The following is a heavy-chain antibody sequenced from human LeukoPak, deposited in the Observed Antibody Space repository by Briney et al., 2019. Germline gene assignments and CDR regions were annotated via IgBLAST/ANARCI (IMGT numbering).Heavy chain of an antibody. J-gene: IGHJ6*03. CDR3: AKVGGDYGFYYYYYMDV. D-gene: IGHD4-17*01. Sequence: GGSLRLSCAASGFTLSSYAMSWVRQAPGKGLEWVSAISVSGNTYHADSVKGRFTISRDNSKNTLYLQMNSLRAEDTAVYYCAKVGGDYGFYYYYYMDVWGKGTTVTISS. CDR1: GFTLSSYA. CDR2: ISVSGNT. V-gene: IGHV3-23*01.